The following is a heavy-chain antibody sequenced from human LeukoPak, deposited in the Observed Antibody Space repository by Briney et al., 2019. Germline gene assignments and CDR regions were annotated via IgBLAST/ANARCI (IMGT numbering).Heavy chain of an antibody. V-gene: IGHV4-59*12. CDR3: ARDSSGYSAFDI. Sequence: SETLSLTCTVSGGSISSYYWSWIRQPPGKGLEWIGYIYYSGSTNYNPSLKSRVTISVDTSKNQFSLKLSSVTAADTAVYYCARDSSGYSAFDIWGQGTMVTVSS. CDR2: IYYSGST. J-gene: IGHJ3*02. D-gene: IGHD3-22*01. CDR1: GGSISSYY.